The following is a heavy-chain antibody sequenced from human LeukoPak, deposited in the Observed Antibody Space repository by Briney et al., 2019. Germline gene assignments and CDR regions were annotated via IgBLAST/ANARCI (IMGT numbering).Heavy chain of an antibody. V-gene: IGHV4-39*07. J-gene: IGHJ5*02. D-gene: IGHD3-10*01. CDR2: IYYSGST. CDR1: GRSISSSSYY. CDR3: ARGRGEGRGIAMIRGVRAPSYNWFDP. Sequence: PSETLSLTCTVSGRSISSSSYYSGWIRQPPGKGLEWLGSIYYSGSTYYNPSLKSRVTISVDTSKHQFSLKLSSVTAADMAVYYCARGRGEGRGIAMIRGVRAPSYNWFDPWGHGTLVTVSS.